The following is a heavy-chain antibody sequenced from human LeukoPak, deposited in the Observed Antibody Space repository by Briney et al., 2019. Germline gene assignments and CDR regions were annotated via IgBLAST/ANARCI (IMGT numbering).Heavy chain of an antibody. Sequence: SETLSLTCTVSGGSISSYYWSWIRQPPGKGLEWIGYIYYSGSTNYNPSLKSRVTISVDTSKNQFSLKLSSVTAADTAVYYCANGGYCTNGVCYYDAFDIWGQGTMVTVSS. V-gene: IGHV4-59*08. CDR1: GGSISSYY. CDR2: IYYSGST. CDR3: ANGGYCTNGVCYYDAFDI. D-gene: IGHD2-8*01. J-gene: IGHJ3*02.